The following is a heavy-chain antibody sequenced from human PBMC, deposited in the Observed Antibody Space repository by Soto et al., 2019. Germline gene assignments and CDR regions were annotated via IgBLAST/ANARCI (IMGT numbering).Heavy chain of an antibody. J-gene: IGHJ4*02. CDR1: GGTFSTYA. Sequence: QVQLVQSGAEVKKPGSSVKVSCKTSGGTFSTYAISWVRQAPGQGLEWMGGIIPIFGTANYAQKFQGRVTITADESTSTAYMELSSLRSEDTAVYYCAGYCSSTSCPFDYWGQGTLVTVSS. CDR2: IIPIFGTA. CDR3: AGYCSSTSCPFDY. D-gene: IGHD2-2*01. V-gene: IGHV1-69*01.